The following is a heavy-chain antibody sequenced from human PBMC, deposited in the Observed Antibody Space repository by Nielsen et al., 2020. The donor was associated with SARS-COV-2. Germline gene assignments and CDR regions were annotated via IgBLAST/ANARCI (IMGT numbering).Heavy chain of an antibody. CDR2: INPSGGST. V-gene: IGHV1-46*01. J-gene: IGHJ4*02. D-gene: IGHD1-1*01. CDR3: ARVPLRGRTGTTRTYYFDY. CDR1: GYTFTSYY. Sequence: ASVKVSCKASGYTFTSYYMHWVRQAPGQGLEWMGIINPSGGSTSYAQKFQGRVTMTRDTSTSTVYMELSSLRSEDTAVYYCARVPLRGRTGTTRTYYFDYWGQGTLVTSPQ.